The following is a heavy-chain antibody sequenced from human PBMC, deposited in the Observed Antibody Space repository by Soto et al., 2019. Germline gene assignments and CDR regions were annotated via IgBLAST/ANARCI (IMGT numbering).Heavy chain of an antibody. V-gene: IGHV3-30*18. J-gene: IGHJ5*02. Sequence: GGPLRLSCAASGFTFSSYGMHWVRQAPGKGLEWVAVISYGGSNKYYADSVKGRFTISRDNSKNTLYLQMNNLRAEDTAVYYCAKDNCISTSCYRLYNWFDPWGQGTLVTVSS. CDR1: GFTFSSYG. CDR2: ISYGGSNK. CDR3: AKDNCISTSCYRLYNWFDP. D-gene: IGHD2-2*01.